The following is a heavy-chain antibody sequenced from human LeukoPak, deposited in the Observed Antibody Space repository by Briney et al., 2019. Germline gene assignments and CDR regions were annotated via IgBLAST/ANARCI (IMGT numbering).Heavy chain of an antibody. CDR3: SRDRSYDILAVYPENGAFDI. Sequence: ASVKVSCKASGYTFTSYGINWVRQAPGQGLEWMGWISAYNGNTNYAQKLQGRVTMTTDTSTSTAYMELRSLTSYDTAVYYLSRDRSYDILAVYPENGAFDIWGQARMVTVS. CDR2: ISAYNGNT. D-gene: IGHD3-9*01. V-gene: IGHV1-18*01. J-gene: IGHJ3*02. CDR1: GYTFTSYG.